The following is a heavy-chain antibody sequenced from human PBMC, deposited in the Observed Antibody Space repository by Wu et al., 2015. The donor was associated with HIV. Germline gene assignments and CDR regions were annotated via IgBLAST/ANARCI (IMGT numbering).Heavy chain of an antibody. CDR1: GYTFASYD. D-gene: IGHD3-9*01. J-gene: IGHJ6*02. V-gene: IGHV1-8*01. Sequence: QVQLEQSGAEVKKPGASVKVSCKASGYTFASYDFKWVRQATGQGLEWMGWMNPNSGNTGYAKKFQGRVTTTWNISISTAYMELSSLRSDDTAVYYCARSYYDSLTGYYIHGMDVWGQGTTVAVSS. CDR2: MNPNSGNT. CDR3: ARSYYDSLTGYYIHGMDV.